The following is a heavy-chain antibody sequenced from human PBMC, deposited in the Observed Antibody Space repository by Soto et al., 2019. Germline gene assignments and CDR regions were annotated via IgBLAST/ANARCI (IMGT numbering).Heavy chain of an antibody. Sequence: GGSLRLSCVASGFTFSSFAMSWVRQVPGRGLEWVSSISSSSSYIYYADSVKGRFTISRDNAKNSLYLQMNSLRAEGTAVYYCARGQQIAAAGTFDYWGQGTLVTVSS. CDR3: ARGQQIAAAGTFDY. D-gene: IGHD6-13*01. J-gene: IGHJ4*02. CDR2: ISSSSSYI. V-gene: IGHV3-21*01. CDR1: GFTFSSFA.